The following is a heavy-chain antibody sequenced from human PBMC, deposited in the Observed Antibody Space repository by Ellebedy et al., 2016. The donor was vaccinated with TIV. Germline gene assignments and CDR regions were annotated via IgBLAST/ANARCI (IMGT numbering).Heavy chain of an antibody. V-gene: IGHV1-46*01. D-gene: IGHD3-16*01. CDR1: GYTFTSYH. CDR3: ARSYTFGSDFDY. CDR2: INPNGGST. J-gene: IGHJ4*02. Sequence: ASVKVSCXASGYTFTSYHIHWVRQAPGQGFEWMGMINPNGGSTNYLQTFQGRVTVTRDTSTGTAFLELASLRSEDTAVYYCARSYTFGSDFDYWGQGTLVTVSS.